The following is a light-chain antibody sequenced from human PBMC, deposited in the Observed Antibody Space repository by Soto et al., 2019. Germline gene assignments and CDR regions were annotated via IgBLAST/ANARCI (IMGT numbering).Light chain of an antibody. CDR2: GAS. V-gene: IGKV3-15*01. CDR1: QSISSN. J-gene: IGKJ1*01. Sequence: EIGMTQSPATLSVSPGERATLSCWASQSISSNLAWYQQKAGQAPRLLIYGASTRATGIPARFSGSGSGTEFTLTINSLQPDDFATYYCQQYNSYPWTFGQGTKVDIK. CDR3: QQYNSYPWT.